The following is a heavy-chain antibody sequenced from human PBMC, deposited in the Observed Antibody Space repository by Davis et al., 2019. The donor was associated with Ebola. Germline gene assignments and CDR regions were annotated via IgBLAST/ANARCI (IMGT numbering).Heavy chain of an antibody. CDR3: ARVQQQLFLEP. V-gene: IGHV4-34*01. J-gene: IGHJ5*02. Sequence: MPSETLSLTCAVYGGSFSGYYWSWIRQPPGKGLEWIGEINHSGSTNYNPSLKSRVTISVDKSKNQSSLKLSSVTAADTAVYYCARVQQQLFLEPWGQGTLVTVSS. D-gene: IGHD6-13*01. CDR2: INHSGST. CDR1: GGSFSGYY.